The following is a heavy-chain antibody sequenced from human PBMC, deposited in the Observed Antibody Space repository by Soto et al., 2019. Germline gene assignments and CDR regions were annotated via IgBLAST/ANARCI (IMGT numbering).Heavy chain of an antibody. CDR2: ITGSSTYI. J-gene: IGHJ4*02. CDR1: GFTFSSYA. Sequence: PGGSLRLSCVGSGFTFSSYAMAWVRQAPGQGLEWISSITGSSTYIHYADSVKGRFTVSRDNDKNSLFLQMDGLRVGDTAVYYCARGFQDYVGGTYTSHYWGRGTLVTVSS. CDR3: ARGFQDYVGGTYTSHY. V-gene: IGHV3-21*01. D-gene: IGHD3-16*01.